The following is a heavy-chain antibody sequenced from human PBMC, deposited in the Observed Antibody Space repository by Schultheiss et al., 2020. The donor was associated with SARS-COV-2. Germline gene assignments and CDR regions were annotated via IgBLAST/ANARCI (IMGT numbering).Heavy chain of an antibody. V-gene: IGHV3-48*01. Sequence: GESLKISCAASGFTFSSYGMNWVRQAPGKGLEWVSYISSSSSTIYYADSVKGRFTISRDNSKNTLYLQMNSLRAEDTAVYYCANLIYSSSWYWADYWGQGTLVTVSS. CDR1: GFTFSSYG. D-gene: IGHD6-13*01. CDR3: ANLIYSSSWYWADY. J-gene: IGHJ4*02. CDR2: ISSSSSTI.